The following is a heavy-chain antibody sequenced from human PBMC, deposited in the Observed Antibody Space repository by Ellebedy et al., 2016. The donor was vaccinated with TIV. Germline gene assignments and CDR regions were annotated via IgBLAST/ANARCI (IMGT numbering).Heavy chain of an antibody. D-gene: IGHD3-10*01. Sequence: PGGSLRLSCAASGFSFSTYGMNRVRQAPGKGLEWLSYITSTSDTKYYADSVKGRFTISRDNPKNSMYLQMDSLRAEDTGVYYCARGLFGSGRYSCDYWGQGTLVIVSS. CDR1: GFSFSTYG. CDR2: ITSTSDTK. CDR3: ARGLFGSGRYSCDY. J-gene: IGHJ4*02. V-gene: IGHV3-48*04.